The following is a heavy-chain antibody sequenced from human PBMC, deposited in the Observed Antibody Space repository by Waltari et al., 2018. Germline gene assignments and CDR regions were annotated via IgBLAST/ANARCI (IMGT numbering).Heavy chain of an antibody. CDR2: ITSDGSGA. CDR1: GFTLSTYW. Sequence: EEQLVESGGGLVQPGGSLRLSCAASGFTLSTYWMHWVRQAPGKGVVWVSRITSDGSGANYADSVKGRFTISRDNAKNTLYLQMNSLSAEDTAVYYCASDRVLYGLDVWGLGTTVTVSS. V-gene: IGHV3-74*01. D-gene: IGHD3-10*01. CDR3: ASDRVLYGLDV. J-gene: IGHJ6*02.